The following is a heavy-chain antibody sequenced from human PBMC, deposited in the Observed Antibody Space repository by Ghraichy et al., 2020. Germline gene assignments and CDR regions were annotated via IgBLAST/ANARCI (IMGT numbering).Heavy chain of an antibody. D-gene: IGHD4-17*01. J-gene: IGHJ4*02. CDR1: GFSFINYG. CDR3: ARDMKAVTPLDY. V-gene: IGHV3-30*02. Sequence: GESLNISCAASGFSFINYGMHWVRQAPGKGLEWVAFIQFDGSNKYYADSVKGRFTVSRDNSKNTLYLQMNSLRGEDTAVYYCARDMKAVTPLDYWGQGTLVTVSS. CDR2: IQFDGSNK.